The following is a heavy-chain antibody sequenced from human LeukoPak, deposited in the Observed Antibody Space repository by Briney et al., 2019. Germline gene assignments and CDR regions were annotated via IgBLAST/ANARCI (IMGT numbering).Heavy chain of an antibody. J-gene: IGHJ4*02. CDR1: GFTFSSNW. V-gene: IGHV3-74*01. CDR2: ISGDGRST. CDR3: ARDQFS. Sequence: GGSLRLSCAATGFTFSSNWMHWVRQAPGKGLVWVSRISGDGRSTTYADSVKGRFTISRDNAKNSLYLQMNSLRAEDTAVYYCARDQFSWGQGTLVTVSS.